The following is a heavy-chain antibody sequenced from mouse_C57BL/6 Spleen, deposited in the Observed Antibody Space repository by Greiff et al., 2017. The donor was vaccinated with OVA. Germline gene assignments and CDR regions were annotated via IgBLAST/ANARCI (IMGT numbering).Heavy chain of an antibody. D-gene: IGHD1-1*01. V-gene: IGHV14-3*01. CDR2: IAPANGNT. CDR3: ARDTTVPRYFDY. J-gene: IGHJ2*01. Sequence: EVQLQQSVAELVRPGASVKLSCTASGFNIKNTYMHWVKQRPEQGLEWIGRIAPANGNTKYAPKFQGKATITADTSSTTAYLQLSSLTSEDTAIYDCARDTTVPRYFDYWGQGTTLTVSA. CDR1: GFNIKNTY.